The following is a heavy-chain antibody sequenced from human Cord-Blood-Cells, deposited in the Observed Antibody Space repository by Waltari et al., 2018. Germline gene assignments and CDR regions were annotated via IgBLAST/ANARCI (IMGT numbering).Heavy chain of an antibody. CDR1: GYTFTSYA. D-gene: IGHD2-2*02. CDR2: INAGNGNT. CDR3: ARGARIVVVPAAIDY. Sequence: QVQLVQSGAEVKKPGASVKVSCKASGYTFTSYAMHWVRQAPGQRLEWMGWINAGNGNTKYSREFQGRVTITRDTSASTAYMELSSLRSEDTAVYYCARGARIVVVPAAIDYWGQGTLVTVSS. J-gene: IGHJ4*02. V-gene: IGHV1-3*01.